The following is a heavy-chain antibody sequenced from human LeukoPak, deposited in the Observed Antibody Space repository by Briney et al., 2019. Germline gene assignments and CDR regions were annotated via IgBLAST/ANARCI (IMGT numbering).Heavy chain of an antibody. J-gene: IGHJ4*02. CDR1: GCTFTSYD. CDR3: ARGRYSGYGIDS. Sequence: ASVKVSCKASGCTFTSYDINWVRQATGQGLEWMGWMNPYSGNTAYAQKFQGRVTMTRNTFISTAYMELSSLTSEDTAVYYCARGRYSGYGIDSWGQGTLVSVSS. V-gene: IGHV1-8*01. CDR2: MNPYSGNT. D-gene: IGHD5-12*01.